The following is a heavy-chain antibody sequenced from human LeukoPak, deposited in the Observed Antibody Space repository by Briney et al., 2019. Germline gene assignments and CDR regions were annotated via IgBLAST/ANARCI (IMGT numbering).Heavy chain of an antibody. V-gene: IGHV4-4*07. Sequence: KPSETLSLTFTLSGGSISTYYWTWIRQPPGKGLEWIGRIYTNENTNYNPSLRSRVTMSLDTSKNQFSLKLSSVTAADTAVYYCARAAAAAGGQYIDYWGQGTLVAVSS. J-gene: IGHJ4*02. CDR2: IYTNENT. CDR1: GGSISTYY. CDR3: ARAAAAAGGQYIDY. D-gene: IGHD6-13*01.